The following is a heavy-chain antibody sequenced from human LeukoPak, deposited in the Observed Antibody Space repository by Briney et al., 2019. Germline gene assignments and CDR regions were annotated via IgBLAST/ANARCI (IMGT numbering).Heavy chain of an antibody. V-gene: IGHV3-48*03. CDR3: ARDLDGFRTSFDY. D-gene: IGHD5-24*01. CDR1: GFTFSSYE. J-gene: IGHJ4*02. CDR2: ISSSGSTI. Sequence: PGGSPRLSCAASGFTFSSYEMNWVRQAPGKGLEWVSYISSSGSTIYYADSVRGRFTISRDNAKNSLYLQMNSLRDEDTAVYYCARDLDGFRTSFDYWGQGTLVTVSS.